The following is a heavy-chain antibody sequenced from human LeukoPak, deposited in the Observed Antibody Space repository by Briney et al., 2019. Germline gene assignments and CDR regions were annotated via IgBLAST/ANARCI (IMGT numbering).Heavy chain of an antibody. Sequence: SETLSLTCAVYGGSFSGYYWSWIRQPPGKGLEWIGEINHSGSTNYNPSLKSRVTISVGTSKNQFSLELSSLTAADTAIYYCARDKGSITSRALFDSWGQGTLVTVSS. CDR3: ARDKGSITSRALFDS. CDR2: INHSGST. J-gene: IGHJ4*02. V-gene: IGHV4-34*01. D-gene: IGHD2-2*01. CDR1: GGSFSGYY.